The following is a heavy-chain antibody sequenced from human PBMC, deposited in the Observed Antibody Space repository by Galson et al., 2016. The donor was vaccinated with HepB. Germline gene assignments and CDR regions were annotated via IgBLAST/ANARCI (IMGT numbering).Heavy chain of an antibody. CDR2: ISSDGSNT. CDR3: SRDFMYDILTGYFFLPQNYFDY. Sequence: SLRLSCAASGFTFSSYWMHWVRQVPGKGLVWVSRISSDGSNTNYADSVKGRFTISRDNAKNTLYLQMNSLRAEDTAVYYCSRDFMYDILTGYFFLPQNYFDYWGQGTLVTVSS. J-gene: IGHJ4*02. CDR1: GFTFSSYW. D-gene: IGHD3-9*01. V-gene: IGHV3-74*01.